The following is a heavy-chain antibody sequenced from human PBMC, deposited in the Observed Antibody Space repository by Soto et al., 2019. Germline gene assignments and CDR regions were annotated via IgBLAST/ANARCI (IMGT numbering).Heavy chain of an antibody. Sequence: QVQLVQSGAEVKKPGSSVKVSCKASGGTFSSYAISWVRQAPGQGLEWMGGIIPIFGTANYAQKFQGRATITAXXXTXXAYMDLSSLRSEATAVYYCARQGDPGGYYYYGMDVWGQGTTVTVSS. V-gene: IGHV1-69*12. CDR2: IIPIFGTA. D-gene: IGHD2-21*02. CDR1: GGTFSSYA. CDR3: ARQGDPGGYYYYGMDV. J-gene: IGHJ6*02.